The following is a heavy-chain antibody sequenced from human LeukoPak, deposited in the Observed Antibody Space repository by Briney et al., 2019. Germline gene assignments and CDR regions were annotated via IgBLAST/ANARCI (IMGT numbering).Heavy chain of an antibody. CDR1: GGSISSYY. J-gene: IGHJ4*02. CDR3: AREDRRNWKHYFDN. CDR2: IYGSGGT. D-gene: IGHD1-1*01. Sequence: SETLSLTCTVSGGSISSYYWSWIRQPPGKGLEWIGFIYGSGGTNYNPSLKSRVTTSADTSKNQVSLKLSSVTAADTAVYYCAREDRRNWKHYFDNWGQGTLVTVSS. V-gene: IGHV4-59*01.